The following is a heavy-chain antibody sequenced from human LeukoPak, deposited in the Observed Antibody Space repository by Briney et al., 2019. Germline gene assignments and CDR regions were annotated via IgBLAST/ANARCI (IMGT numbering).Heavy chain of an antibody. CDR2: IYPKSGGT. Sequence: ASVNVSCKASGYTFADYYIHWVRQAPGQGLEWMGWIYPKSGGTNSAQKFQGRVTMTRDTSISTAYMELSGLKFDDTAVYYCARVSTSGYRDWLDPWGQGTLVTASS. CDR3: ARVSTSGYRDWLDP. D-gene: IGHD3-9*01. V-gene: IGHV1-2*02. CDR1: GYTFADYY. J-gene: IGHJ5*02.